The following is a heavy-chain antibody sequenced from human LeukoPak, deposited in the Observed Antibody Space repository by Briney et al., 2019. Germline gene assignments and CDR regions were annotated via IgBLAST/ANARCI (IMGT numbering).Heavy chain of an antibody. CDR2: IYYSGST. V-gene: IGHV4-59*01. J-gene: IGHJ5*02. CDR3: ARGTGGDSSGYYYPSWFDP. D-gene: IGHD3-22*01. Sequence: PSETLSLTCTVSGGSISSYYWSWIRQPPGKGLEGIGYIYYSGSTNYNPSLTSRGTISVDPSTNQFSLKLSSVTAADTAVYYCARGTGGDSSGYYYPSWFDPWGQGTLVTVSS. CDR1: GGSISSYY.